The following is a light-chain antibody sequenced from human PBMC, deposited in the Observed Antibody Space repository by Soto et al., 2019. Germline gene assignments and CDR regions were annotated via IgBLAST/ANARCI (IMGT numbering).Light chain of an antibody. V-gene: IGKV1-39*01. CDR3: QPGYSIHALT. Sequence: DIQMTQSPSSLSASVGDRVTISCRASQTIGSYLHWYQHKPGRVPRLLISDVSTLQSGVPGRFRGSGSEKEFTPHITYGQPDDFSTFYCQPGYSIHALTFGGGTKLELK. CDR2: DVS. J-gene: IGKJ4*01. CDR1: QTIGSY.